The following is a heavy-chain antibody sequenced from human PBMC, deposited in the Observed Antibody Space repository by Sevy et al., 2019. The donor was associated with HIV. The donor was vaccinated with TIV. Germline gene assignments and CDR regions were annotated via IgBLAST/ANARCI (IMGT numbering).Heavy chain of an antibody. CDR3: ARGGYYYDNAAYYALDS. D-gene: IGHD3-22*01. Sequence: GGSLRLSCAATGFTFSNYAMHWVRQTPGKGLEWVAIIWSDGRFENHGDSVKGRFTISRDNSKNPLYLQMNNVRVEDTAVYSCARGGYYYDNAAYYALDSWGQGTLVTVSS. CDR2: IWSDGRFE. J-gene: IGHJ4*02. CDR1: GFTFSNYA. V-gene: IGHV3-33*01.